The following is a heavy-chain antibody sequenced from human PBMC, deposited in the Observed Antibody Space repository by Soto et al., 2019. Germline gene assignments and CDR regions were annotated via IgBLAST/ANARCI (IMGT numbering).Heavy chain of an antibody. CDR3: ARDDAFDI. CDR2: ISYDGSNK. CDR1: GFTFSSYG. V-gene: IGHV3-30*03. Sequence: GGSLRLSCAASGFTFSSYGMHWVRQAPGKGLEWVAVISYDGSNKYYADSVKGRFTISRDNSKNTPYLQMNSLRAEDTAVYYCARDDAFDIWGQGTMVTVSS. J-gene: IGHJ3*02.